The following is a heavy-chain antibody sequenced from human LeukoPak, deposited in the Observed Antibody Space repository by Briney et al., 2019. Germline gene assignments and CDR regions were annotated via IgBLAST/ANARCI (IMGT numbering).Heavy chain of an antibody. J-gene: IGHJ2*01. V-gene: IGHV4-59*13. D-gene: IGHD4-23*01. CDR2: IYYSGAT. CDR3: ARDLHGCNSFTSDWYFDL. CDR1: VGSISGYF. Sequence: SETLSLTCTVSVGSISGYFWSCVRQAPETGLDWISHIYYSGATNYSTSLRSRVTISVVTSKNQFSLKLRSVTAADTAVYYCARDLHGCNSFTSDWYFDLWGRGTLVTVSS.